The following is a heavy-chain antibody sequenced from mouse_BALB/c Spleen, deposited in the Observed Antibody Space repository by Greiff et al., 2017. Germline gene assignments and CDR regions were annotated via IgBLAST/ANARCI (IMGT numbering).Heavy chain of an antibody. CDR2: IYPGGGYT. J-gene: IGHJ3*01. Sequence: VHLVESGAELVRPGTSVKISCKASGYTFTNYWLGWVKQRPGHGLEWIGDIYPGGGYTNYNEKFKGKATLTADTSSSTAYMQLSSLTSEDSAVYFCARGRGNYPYWGQGTLVTVSA. D-gene: IGHD2-1*01. CDR3: ARGRGNYPY. CDR1: GYTFTNYW. V-gene: IGHV1-63*02.